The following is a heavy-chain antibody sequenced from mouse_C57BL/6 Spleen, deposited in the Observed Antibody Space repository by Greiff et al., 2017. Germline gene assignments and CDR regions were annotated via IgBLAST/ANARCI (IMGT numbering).Heavy chain of an antibody. V-gene: IGHV1-9*01. CDR3: ASPDGGFYYGSSPYAMDY. Sequence: VQLQQSGAELMKPGASVKLSCKATGYTFTGYWIEWVKQRPGHGLEWIGEILPGSGSTNYNEKFKGKATFTADTSSNTAYMQLSSLTTEDSAIYYCASPDGGFYYGSSPYAMDYWGQGTSVTVSS. CDR1: GYTFTGYW. J-gene: IGHJ4*01. D-gene: IGHD1-1*01. CDR2: ILPGSGST.